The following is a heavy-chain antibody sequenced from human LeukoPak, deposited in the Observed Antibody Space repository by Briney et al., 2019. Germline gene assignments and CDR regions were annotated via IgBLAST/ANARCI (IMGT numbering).Heavy chain of an antibody. CDR2: ISWNSGSI. Sequence: GGSLRLSCAASGFTFDDYAMHWVRQAPGKGLEWVSGISWNSGSIGYADSVKGRFTISRDNAKNSLYLQMNSLRAEDTAVYYCARERGYSSSCYTFWGQGTLVTVSS. CDR1: GFTFDDYA. V-gene: IGHV3-9*01. J-gene: IGHJ4*02. D-gene: IGHD6-13*01. CDR3: ARERGYSSSCYTF.